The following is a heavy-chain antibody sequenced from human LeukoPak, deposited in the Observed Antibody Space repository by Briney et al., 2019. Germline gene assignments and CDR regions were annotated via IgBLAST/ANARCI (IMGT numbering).Heavy chain of an antibody. J-gene: IGHJ6*03. V-gene: IGHV4-38-2*02. CDR2: IYHSGST. CDR3: ARGGSGSYYIPVYYYYYMDV. Sequence: SETLSLTCTVSGYSISSGYYWGWIRQPPGKGLEWIGSIYHSGSTNYNPSLKSRVTISVDTSKNQFSLKLSSVTAADTAVYYCARGGSGSYYIPVYYYYYMDVWGKGTTVTVSS. D-gene: IGHD3-10*01. CDR1: GYSISSGYY.